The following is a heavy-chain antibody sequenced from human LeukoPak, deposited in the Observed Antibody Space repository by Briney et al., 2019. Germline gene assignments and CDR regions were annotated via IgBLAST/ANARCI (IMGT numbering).Heavy chain of an antibody. J-gene: IGHJ4*02. Sequence: GGSLRLSCAASGFTFSSYAMHWVRQAPGKGLEGVAVISYDGTNKYYADSVKGRFTISRDNSKNTLYLQMNSLRAEDTAVYYCARDRRIGYKTSLAGYWGQGTLVTVSS. CDR1: GFTFSSYA. V-gene: IGHV3-30-3*01. CDR2: ISYDGTNK. D-gene: IGHD5-24*01. CDR3: ARDRRIGYKTSLAGY.